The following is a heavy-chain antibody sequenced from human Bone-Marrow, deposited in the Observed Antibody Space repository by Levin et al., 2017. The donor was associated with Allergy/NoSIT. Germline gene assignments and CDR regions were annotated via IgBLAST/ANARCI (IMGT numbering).Heavy chain of an antibody. J-gene: IGHJ5*02. V-gene: IGHV3-48*02. D-gene: IGHD3-22*01. CDR2: ITSSGDST. Sequence: GESLKISCAASGFTFRHYTMNWVRQAPGKGLEWVSCITSSGDSTYYADSVKGRFTISRDNAKNSLYLQLNRLRDEDTAMYYCARDPARGYYDSSGYSGDLWGQGTLVTVSS. CDR3: ARDPARGYYDSSGYSGDL. CDR1: GFTFRHYT.